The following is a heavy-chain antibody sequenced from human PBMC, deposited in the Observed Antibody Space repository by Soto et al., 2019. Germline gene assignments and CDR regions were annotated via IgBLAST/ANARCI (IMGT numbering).Heavy chain of an antibody. CDR2: INHSGST. CDR3: ARDKITGLFDY. Sequence: QLQLQKWDAGLLKPSETLSLTCAVYGGSFSGYYWTWIRQPPGTGLEWIGEINHSGSTNYNPSLKSRVTISVDTSKNQFSLKLTSVTAADTAVYYCARDKITGLFDYWGQGTLVTVSS. CDR1: GGSFSGYY. D-gene: IGHD2-8*02. J-gene: IGHJ4*02. V-gene: IGHV4-34*01.